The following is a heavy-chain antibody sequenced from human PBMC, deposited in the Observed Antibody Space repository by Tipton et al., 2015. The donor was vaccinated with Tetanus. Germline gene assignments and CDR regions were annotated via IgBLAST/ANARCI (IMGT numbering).Heavy chain of an antibody. D-gene: IGHD6-19*01. CDR3: ARDRAVPGQAYGTDV. J-gene: IGHJ6*02. CDR2: ISPFTGDT. V-gene: IGHV1-18*04. Sequence: QSGPEVKKPGASVKVSCKASGYTFTGYYMHWVRQAPGQGLEWVGWISPFTGDTEYAQNLQDRLILTKDTSTATAYVELRSLTSDDTGVYCGARDRAVPGQAYGTDVWGQGTSVTVSS. CDR1: GYTFTGYY.